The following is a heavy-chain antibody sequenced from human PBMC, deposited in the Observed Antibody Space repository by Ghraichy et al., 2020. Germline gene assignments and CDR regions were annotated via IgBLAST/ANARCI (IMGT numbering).Heavy chain of an antibody. J-gene: IGHJ4*02. CDR1: GGSISSSSYY. D-gene: IGHD3-3*01. CDR2: IYYSGST. V-gene: IGHV4-39*07. CDR3: AREDYDFWSGFAPFDY. Sequence: SETLSLTCTVSGGSISSSSYYWGWIRQPPGKGLEWIGSIYYSGSTYYNTSLKSRVTISVDTSKNQFSLKLSSVTAADTAVYYCAREDYDFWSGFAPFDYWGQGTLVTVSS.